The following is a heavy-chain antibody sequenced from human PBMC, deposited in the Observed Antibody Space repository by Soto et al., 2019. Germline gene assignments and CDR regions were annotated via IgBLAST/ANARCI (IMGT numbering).Heavy chain of an antibody. CDR3: ASRNYGDFDY. CDR1: GGSISSSRYY. CDR2: IYYSGST. V-gene: IGHV4-39*01. Sequence: SETLSLTCTVSGGSISSSRYYWGWIRQPPGKGLEWIGSIYYSGSTYYNPSLKSRVTISVDTSKNQFSLKLSSVTAADTAVYYCASRNYGDFDYWGQGTLVTVS. J-gene: IGHJ4*02. D-gene: IGHD4-17*01.